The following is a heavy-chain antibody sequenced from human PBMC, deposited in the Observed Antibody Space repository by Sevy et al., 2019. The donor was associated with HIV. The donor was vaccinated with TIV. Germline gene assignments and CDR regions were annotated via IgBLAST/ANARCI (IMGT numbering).Heavy chain of an antibody. CDR2: IRSKANSYAA. Sequence: GGSLRLSCAASGFTFSGSAMHWVRQASGKGLEWVGRIRSKANSYAAAYAASVKGRLTISRDDSKNTAYLLMNSLKNEDTAVYYCTRRATGDGSSVGQSAFDIWGQGTMVTVSS. CDR3: TRRATGDGSSVGQSAFDI. CDR1: GFTFSGSA. V-gene: IGHV3-73*01. J-gene: IGHJ3*02. D-gene: IGHD6-6*01.